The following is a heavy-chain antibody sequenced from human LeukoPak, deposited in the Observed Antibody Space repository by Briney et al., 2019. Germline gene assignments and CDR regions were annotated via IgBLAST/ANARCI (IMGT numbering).Heavy chain of an antibody. V-gene: IGHV3-15*01. CDR3: TTDLNVDY. CDR2: IKCKTDGGTT. Sequence: KPGGSLSLFCAASGFTFSNARMSGLPHAPGRGGEWVGRIKCKTDGGTTDYAAPVKGRFTISRDDSKNTLYLQMNSLKTEDTAVYYCTTDLNVDYWGQGTLVTVSS. J-gene: IGHJ4*02. CDR1: GFTFSNAR.